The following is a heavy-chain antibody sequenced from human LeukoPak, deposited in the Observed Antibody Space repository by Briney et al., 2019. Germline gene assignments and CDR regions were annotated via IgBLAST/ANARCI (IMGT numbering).Heavy chain of an antibody. V-gene: IGHV4-59*01. CDR2: IYYSGST. D-gene: IGHD6-13*01. J-gene: IGHJ6*02. CDR1: GGSISSYY. Sequence: PSETLSLTCTVSGGSISSYYWSWIRQPPGKGLEWIGYIYYSGSTNYNPSLKSRVTISVDTSKNRFSLKLSSVTAADTAVYYCARDWVTPYSSSWYGFGYYYGMDVWGQGTTVTVSS. CDR3: ARDWVTPYSSSWYGFGYYYGMDV.